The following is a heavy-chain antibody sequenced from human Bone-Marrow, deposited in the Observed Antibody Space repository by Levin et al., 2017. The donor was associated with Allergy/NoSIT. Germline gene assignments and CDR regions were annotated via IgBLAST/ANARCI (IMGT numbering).Heavy chain of an antibody. CDR1: GFTFSTYA. D-gene: IGHD3-10*01. CDR3: TKDGRRGSSTSVPRGDFYYYGMDV. CDR2: MSFDGSNE. Sequence: GESLKISCAASGFTFSTYAMHWVRQAPGKGLEWVAAMSFDGSNEDYAASVKGRFTISRDNSKNTLYLQMSSLRADDTAVYYCTKDGRRGSSTSVPRGDFYYYGMDVWGQGTTVTVSS. V-gene: IGHV3-30*18. J-gene: IGHJ6*02.